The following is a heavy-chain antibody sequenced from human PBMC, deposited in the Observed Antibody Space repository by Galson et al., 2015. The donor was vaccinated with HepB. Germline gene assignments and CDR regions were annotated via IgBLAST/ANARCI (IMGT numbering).Heavy chain of an antibody. CDR2: TYYRSKWYN. V-gene: IGHV6-1*01. CDR1: GDSVSSNSAA. D-gene: IGHD2-2*02. J-gene: IGHJ3*02. Sequence: CAISGDSVSSNSAAWNWIRQSPSRGLEWLGRTYYRSKWYNDYAVSVKSRITINPDTSKNQFSLQLNSVTPEDTAVYYCARYYCSSTSCYTDPHAFDIWGQGTMVTVSS. CDR3: ARYYCSSTSCYTDPHAFDI.